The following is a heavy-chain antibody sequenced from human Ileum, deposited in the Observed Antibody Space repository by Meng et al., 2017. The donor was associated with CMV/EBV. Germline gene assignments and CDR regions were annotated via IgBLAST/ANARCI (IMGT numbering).Heavy chain of an antibody. CDR3: ARQNYDFWSGYGWFDP. D-gene: IGHD3-3*01. Sequence: KVSCKASGYSFTNYWIGWVRQMPGKGLEWMGIIYPDDSDTRYSPSFQGHVTISADKSISTAYLQWSSLKASDTAIYYCARQNYDFWSGYGWFDPWGQGTLVTVSS. CDR1: GYSFTNYW. V-gene: IGHV5-51*01. CDR2: IYPDDSDT. J-gene: IGHJ5*02.